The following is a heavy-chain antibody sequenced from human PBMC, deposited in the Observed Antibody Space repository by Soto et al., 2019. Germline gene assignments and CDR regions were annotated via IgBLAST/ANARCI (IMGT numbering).Heavy chain of an antibody. J-gene: IGHJ4*02. CDR1: GFTFSSYG. CDR2: ISYDGSNK. CDR3: AKDPHGDFTFDY. V-gene: IGHV3-30*18. Sequence: GGSLRLSCAASGFTFSSYGMHWVRQAPGKGLEWVAVISYDGSNKYYADSVKGRFTISRDNPKNTLYLQMNSLRAEDTAVYYCAKDPHGDFTFDYWGQGTLVTVSS. D-gene: IGHD4-17*01.